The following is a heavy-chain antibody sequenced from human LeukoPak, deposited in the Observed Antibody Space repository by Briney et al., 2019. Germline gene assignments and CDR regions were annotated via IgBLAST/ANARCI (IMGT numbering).Heavy chain of an antibody. Sequence: ASVKVSCKASGYTFTCYYMHWERHAPGQGLEWMGIINPSGGSTSYAQKFQGRVTMTRDMSTSTVYMELSSLRSEDTAVYYCARAGYYDFWSGYYTSTFYFDYWGQGTLVTVSS. J-gene: IGHJ4*02. CDR1: GYTFTCYY. CDR2: INPSGGST. CDR3: ARAGYYDFWSGYYTSTFYFDY. D-gene: IGHD3-3*01. V-gene: IGHV1-46*01.